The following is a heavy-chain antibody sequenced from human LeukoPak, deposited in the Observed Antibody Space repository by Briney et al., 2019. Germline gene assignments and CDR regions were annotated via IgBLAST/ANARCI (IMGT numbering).Heavy chain of an antibody. V-gene: IGHV4-34*01. CDR1: GGSFSGYC. CDR2: INHSGST. CDR3: ARFPPHSRAAAAGTLYHRGAFDI. Sequence: SETLSLTCAVYGGSFSGYCWSWIRQPPGKGLEWIGEINHSGSTNYNPSLKSRVTISVDTSKNQFSLKLSSVTAADTAVYYCARFPPHSRAAAAGTLYHRGAFDIWGQGTMVTVSS. D-gene: IGHD6-13*01. J-gene: IGHJ3*02.